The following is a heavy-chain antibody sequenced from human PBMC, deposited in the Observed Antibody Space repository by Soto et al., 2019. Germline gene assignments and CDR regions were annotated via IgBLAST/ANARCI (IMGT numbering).Heavy chain of an antibody. D-gene: IGHD3-16*01. J-gene: IGHJ3*02. V-gene: IGHV1-8*01. CDR3: ARGLFRIMITFGGVDAFDI. CDR1: GYTFTSYD. CDR2: VNPNSGNT. Sequence: GASVKVSCKASGYTFTSYDINWVRQATGQGLERMGWVNPNSGNTGYAQKFQGRVTMTRNTSISTAYMELSSLRSEDTAVYYCARGLFRIMITFGGVDAFDIWGQRTTVTGS.